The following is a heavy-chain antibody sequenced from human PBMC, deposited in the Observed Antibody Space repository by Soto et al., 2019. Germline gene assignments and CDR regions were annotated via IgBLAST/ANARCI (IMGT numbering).Heavy chain of an antibody. V-gene: IGHV3-64D*06. CDR2: ISTNGGST. D-gene: IGHD3-22*01. Sequence: PGGSLRLSCSASGFTFSSYAMHWVRQAPGKGLEYVSSISTNGGSTHYADSVKGRFTISRGNSKNTQYLQMSSLRADDTAVYYCVKGEYYYDSSGYYPFDYWGQGTLVTVFS. CDR3: VKGEYYYDSSGYYPFDY. J-gene: IGHJ4*02. CDR1: GFTFSSYA.